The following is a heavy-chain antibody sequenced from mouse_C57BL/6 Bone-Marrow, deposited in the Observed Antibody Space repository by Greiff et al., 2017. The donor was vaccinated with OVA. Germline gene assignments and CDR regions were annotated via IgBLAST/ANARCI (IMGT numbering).Heavy chain of an antibody. CDR1: GYTFTSYG. D-gene: IGHD2-12*01. V-gene: IGHV1-81*01. J-gene: IGHJ3*01. CDR2: IYPRSGNT. Sequence: QVQLQQSGAELARPGASVKLSCKASGYTFTSYGISWVKQRTGQGLEWIGEIYPRSGNTYYNEKFKGKATLTADKSSSTAYMELRSLTSEDSAVYFCSRRVLRRKAWFAYWGQGTLVTVSA. CDR3: SRRVLRRKAWFAY.